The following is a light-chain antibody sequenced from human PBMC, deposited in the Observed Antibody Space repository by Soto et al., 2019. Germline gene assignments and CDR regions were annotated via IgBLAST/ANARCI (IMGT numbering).Light chain of an antibody. V-gene: IGKV1-39*01. CDR2: AAS. J-gene: IGKJ2*01. Sequence: DIPMTQSPSSLSASVGDRVTITCRASQSIKNYLNWYQQKPGKAPNLLIYAASILQSGVPSRFSGSGSGTDFTLTISSLQPEDFASYYCQQSYNTPRTFGQGTKLEIK. CDR1: QSIKNY. CDR3: QQSYNTPRT.